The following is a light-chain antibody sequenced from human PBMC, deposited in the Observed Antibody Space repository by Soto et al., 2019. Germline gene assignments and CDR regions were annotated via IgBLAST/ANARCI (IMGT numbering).Light chain of an antibody. Sequence: QSVLTQPPSVSAAPGQKVTISCSGSSSNIGNNYESWYQQLPGTAPQLLIYDNIERPSGIPDRFSGSKSGTSATLGITGLQTGDEADYYCGTWDSSLSAVVFGGGTQLTVL. CDR2: DNI. CDR3: GTWDSSLSAVV. V-gene: IGLV1-51*01. J-gene: IGLJ2*01. CDR1: SSNIGNNY.